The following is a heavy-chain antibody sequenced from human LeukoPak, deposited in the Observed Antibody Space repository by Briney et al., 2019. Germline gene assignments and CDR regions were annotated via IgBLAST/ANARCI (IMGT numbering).Heavy chain of an antibody. V-gene: IGHV3-23*01. CDR2: ISGSGGST. D-gene: IGHD3-22*01. CDR1: GFTFSNYN. Sequence: GGSLRLSCAASGFTFSNYNMNWVRQAPGKGLEWVSAISGSGGSTYYADSVKGRFTISRDNSKNTLYLQMNSLRAEDTAVYYCAKDLDDSSGFPPGYWGQGTPVTVSS. CDR3: AKDLDDSSGFPPGY. J-gene: IGHJ4*02.